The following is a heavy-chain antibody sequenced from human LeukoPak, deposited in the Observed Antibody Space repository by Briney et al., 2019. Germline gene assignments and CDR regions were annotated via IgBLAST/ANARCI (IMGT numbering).Heavy chain of an antibody. CDR1: SGSINNNTFY. CDR3: ARRSDSGSDDGEDYFDH. V-gene: IGHV4-39*01. Sequence: PSETLSLTCTVSSGSINNNTFYWGWIRQPPGKGLEWIGSIYYSGSTYYNPSLKSRVTIAVDTSKNQFSLKMSSVAAADTAVYYCARRSDSGSDDGEDYFDHWVQGTLVSVSS. CDR2: IYYSGST. J-gene: IGHJ4*02. D-gene: IGHD1-26*01.